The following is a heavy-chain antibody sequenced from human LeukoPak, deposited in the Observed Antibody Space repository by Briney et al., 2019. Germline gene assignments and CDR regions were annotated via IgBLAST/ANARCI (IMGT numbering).Heavy chain of an antibody. J-gene: IGHJ4*02. V-gene: IGHV4-39*07. Sequence: SETLSLTCTVSGGSINSGSFYWGWIRQPPGEGLEWIGSINYRGSTYYNPSLKSRVTISVDTSKNQFSLNLTSVTAADTAVYYCATDSGYRRYDYWGQGTLVTVSS. CDR3: ATDSGYRRYDY. D-gene: IGHD5-12*01. CDR2: INYRGST. CDR1: GGSINSGSFY.